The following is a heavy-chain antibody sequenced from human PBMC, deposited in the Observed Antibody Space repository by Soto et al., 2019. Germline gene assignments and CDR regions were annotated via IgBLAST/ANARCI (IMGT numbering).Heavy chain of an antibody. V-gene: IGHV4-39*01. CDR3: ASVVVGATRQTGSDH. CDR2: VHSSGGT. D-gene: IGHD2-15*01. CDR1: HGSITSGDYF. J-gene: IGHJ4*02. Sequence: QLQDSGPGLVKPSETLSLTCTVSHGSITSGDYFWAWIRQPPGKGLEFIGSVHSSGGTYYSPSLQSRASISIDKSRNQFSLKLTSLNAGDTAVYFCASVVVGATRQTGSDHWGQGTLVTVS.